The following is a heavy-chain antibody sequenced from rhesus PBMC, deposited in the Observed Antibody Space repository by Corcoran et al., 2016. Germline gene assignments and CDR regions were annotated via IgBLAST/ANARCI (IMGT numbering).Heavy chain of an antibody. D-gene: IGHD5-24*01. Sequence: EVQLVESGGGLAKPGGSLSLSCAASGFTFSSYWMNWVRQVLGKGLEWVSSINSGGGRTYYANPLKGRFIISRDNSKNTLSLQMNSLRAEDTAVYYCAKAGGGTVATRYFDYWGQGVLVTVSS. CDR2: INSGGGRT. J-gene: IGHJ4*01. CDR1: GFTFSSYW. V-gene: IGHV3S25*01. CDR3: AKAGGGTVATRYFDY.